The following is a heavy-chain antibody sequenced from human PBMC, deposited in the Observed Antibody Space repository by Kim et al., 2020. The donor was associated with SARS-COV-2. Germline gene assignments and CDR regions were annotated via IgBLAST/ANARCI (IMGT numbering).Heavy chain of an antibody. V-gene: IGHV1-69*04. Sequence: SVKVSCKSSGGTFSRYAISWVRQAPGQGLEWMGRIIPILGIENYAQKFQGRVTIIVDKSTSTADMGLSSLRSEDTAVYYCARDRVEITIFGVVNYYYMDVWGKGTAVPVSS. D-gene: IGHD3-3*01. J-gene: IGHJ6*03. CDR3: ARDRVEITIFGVVNYYYMDV. CDR1: GGTFSRYA. CDR2: IIPILGIE.